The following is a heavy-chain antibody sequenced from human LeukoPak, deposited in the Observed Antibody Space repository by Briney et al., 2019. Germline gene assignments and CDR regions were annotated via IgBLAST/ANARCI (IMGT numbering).Heavy chain of an antibody. CDR2: ISAYNGNT. Sequence: GASVKVSCKASGYTFTSYGISWVRQAPGQGLEWMGWISAYNGNTNYAQKLQGRVTMTTDTSTSTAYMELRSLRSDGTAVYYCARDLGALAAAGSREWFDPWGQGTLVTVSS. V-gene: IGHV1-18*01. D-gene: IGHD6-13*01. CDR1: GYTFTSYG. J-gene: IGHJ5*02. CDR3: ARDLGALAAAGSREWFDP.